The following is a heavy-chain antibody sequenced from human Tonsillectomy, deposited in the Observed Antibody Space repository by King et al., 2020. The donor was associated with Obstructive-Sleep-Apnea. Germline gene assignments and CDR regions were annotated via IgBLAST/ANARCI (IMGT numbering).Heavy chain of an antibody. CDR3: ASGIAAAALLHYYYGMDV. CDR1: GGSISSSSYY. Sequence: MQLQESGPGLVKPSETLSLTCTVSGGSISSSSYYWGWIRQPPGKGLEWIGSIYYSGSTYYNPSLKSRVTISVDTSKNQFSLKLSSVTAADTAVYYCASGIAAAALLHYYYGMDVWGQGTTVTVSS. CDR2: IYYSGST. V-gene: IGHV4-39*07. J-gene: IGHJ6*02. D-gene: IGHD6-13*01.